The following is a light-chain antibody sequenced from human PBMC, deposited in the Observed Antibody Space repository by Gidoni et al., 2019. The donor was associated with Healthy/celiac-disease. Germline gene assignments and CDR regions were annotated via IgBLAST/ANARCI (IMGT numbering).Light chain of an antibody. J-gene: IGKJ2*01. V-gene: IGKV4-1*01. CDR3: QQYYSSPYT. CDR1: QIVLYSSNNKNY. CDR2: WAS. Sequence: EIVMTQCTEDLAVSLGERATINCKSSQIVLYSSNNKNYLAWYQQKPGQPPKLRIYWASTRESGVPDRFSGSGSGTDFTLTISSLQAEDVAVYYCQQYYSSPYTFGQGTKLEIK.